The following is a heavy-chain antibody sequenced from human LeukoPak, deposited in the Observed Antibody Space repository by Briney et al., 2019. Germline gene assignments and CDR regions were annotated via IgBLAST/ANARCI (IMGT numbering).Heavy chain of an antibody. CDR3: ARGSGWVVY. CDR1: GFTFSDYW. V-gene: IGHV3-7*05. Sequence: GGSLRLSCTASGFTFSDYWITWVRRAPGKGLEWVANIKDGGSEKYYVDSVKGRFTISRDNAKNSLYLQMNGLRADDTAVYYCARGSGWVVYWGQGTLVTVSS. J-gene: IGHJ4*02. CDR2: IKDGGSEK. D-gene: IGHD6-19*01.